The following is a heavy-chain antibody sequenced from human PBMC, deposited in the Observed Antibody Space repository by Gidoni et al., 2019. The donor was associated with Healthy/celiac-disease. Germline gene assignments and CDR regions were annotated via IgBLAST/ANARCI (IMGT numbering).Heavy chain of an antibody. Sequence: QVQLVQSGAEVKKPGSSVKVSCKASGGTFSSYAISWVRQAPGQGLEWMGGIIPIFGTANYAQKFQGRVTITADESTSTAYMELSSLRSEDTAVYYCARGMRENWNDVNDPGGYYYYGMDVWGQGTTVTVSS. V-gene: IGHV1-69*01. CDR3: ARGMRENWNDVNDPGGYYYYGMDV. J-gene: IGHJ6*02. CDR2: IIPIFGTA. CDR1: GGTFSSYA. D-gene: IGHD1-1*01.